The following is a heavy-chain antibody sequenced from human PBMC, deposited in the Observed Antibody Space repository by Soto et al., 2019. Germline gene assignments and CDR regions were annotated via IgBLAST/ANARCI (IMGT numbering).Heavy chain of an antibody. CDR1: GFSFSTSGMG. V-gene: IGHV2-5*01. J-gene: IGHJ1*01. D-gene: IGHD4-17*01. CDR2: IYWYDDK. Sequence: QITLKESGPTLVKPTQTLTLTCTFSGFSFSTSGMGVGWIRQPPGKALEWLALIYWYDDKRYSPSLKSRLAVTKDTSKNQVVLTMTNMDPVDTATYYCAHIPPATVTTSAEYFQHWGQGTLVTVSS. CDR3: AHIPPATVTTSAEYFQH.